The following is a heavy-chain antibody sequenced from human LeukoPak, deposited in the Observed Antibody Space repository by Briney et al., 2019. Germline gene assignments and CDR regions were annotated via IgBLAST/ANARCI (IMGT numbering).Heavy chain of an antibody. CDR1: GGSFSGYY. CDR3: ARGLCSGWYLWDVDY. Sequence: PETLSLTCAVYGGSFSGYYWSWIRQPPGKGLEWIGEINHSGSTNYNPSLKSRVTISVDTSKNQFSLKLSSVTAADTAVYYCARGLCSGWYLWDVDYWGQGTLVTVSS. CDR2: INHSGST. V-gene: IGHV4-34*01. J-gene: IGHJ4*02. D-gene: IGHD6-19*01.